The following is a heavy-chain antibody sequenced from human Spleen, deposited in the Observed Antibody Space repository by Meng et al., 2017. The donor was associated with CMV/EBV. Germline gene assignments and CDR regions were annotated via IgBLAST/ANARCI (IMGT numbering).Heavy chain of an antibody. J-gene: IGHJ4*02. D-gene: IGHD7-27*01. CDR1: GGPFSSYT. CDR3: ARGGAGDDFYDY. CDR2: ISAYNGNT. Sequence: CKASGGPFSSYTINWVRQAPGQGLEWMGWISAYNGNTNYAQKLQGRVTMTTDTSTSTAYMELRSLRSDDTAVYYCARGGAGDDFYDYWGQGTLVTVSS. V-gene: IGHV1-18*01.